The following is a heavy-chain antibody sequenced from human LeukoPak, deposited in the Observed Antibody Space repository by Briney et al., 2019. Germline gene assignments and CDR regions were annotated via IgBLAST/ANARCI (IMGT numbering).Heavy chain of an antibody. D-gene: IGHD2-15*01. J-gene: IGHJ3*02. Sequence: SSETLSLTCTVSGGSISSYYWSWIRQPPGKGLEWIGEINHSGSTNYNPSLKSRVTISVDTSKNQFSLKLSSVTAADTAVYYCARVSSLIAAAGYCSGGSCYPDAFDIWGQGTMVTVSS. CDR3: ARVSSLIAAAGYCSGGSCYPDAFDI. CDR1: GGSISSYY. CDR2: INHSGST. V-gene: IGHV4-34*01.